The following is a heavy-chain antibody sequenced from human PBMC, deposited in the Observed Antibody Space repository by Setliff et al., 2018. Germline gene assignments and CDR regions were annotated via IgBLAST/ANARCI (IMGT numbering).Heavy chain of an antibody. Sequence: SCATSGFTFSEEWMSWVRQAPGKGLEWIGRIKSEIAGGTTDYGAPVKGRFTISRDDSKNTLLLQMNNLKTEDTALYYCTTAHYTGNSRTLDLWGPGTLVTVSS. CDR3: TTAHYTGNSRTLDL. CDR2: IKSEIAGGTT. D-gene: IGHD1-26*01. J-gene: IGHJ4*02. V-gene: IGHV3-15*01. CDR1: GFTFSEEW.